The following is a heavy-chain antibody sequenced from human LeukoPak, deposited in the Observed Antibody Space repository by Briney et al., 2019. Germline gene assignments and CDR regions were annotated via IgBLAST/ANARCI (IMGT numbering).Heavy chain of an antibody. CDR3: ARWYSSGWAFDY. CDR1: GGTISSYY. J-gene: IGHJ4*02. CDR2: IHYSGST. Sequence: SETLSLTCTVSGGTISSYYWNWIRQPPGEGLEWIGYIHYSGSTKYNPSLKSRVTISVDTSKNQFSLKLSSVTAADTAVYYCARWYSSGWAFDYWGQGTLVTVSS. V-gene: IGHV4-59*08. D-gene: IGHD6-19*01.